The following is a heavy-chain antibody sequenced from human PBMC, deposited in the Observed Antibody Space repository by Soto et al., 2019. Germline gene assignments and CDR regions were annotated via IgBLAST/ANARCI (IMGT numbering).Heavy chain of an antibody. D-gene: IGHD6-25*01. V-gene: IGHV4-59*08. CDR2: IYYSGST. Sequence: SETLSLTCTVAGGSLSSYYWSWIRQPPGKGLEWIGYIYYSGSTNYNPSLKSRVTMSVDTSKNQFSLKLSSVTAADTAVYYCARHSEADYYYYMDVWAKGTTVNVSS. CDR1: GGSLSSYY. J-gene: IGHJ6*03. CDR3: ARHSEADYYYYMDV.